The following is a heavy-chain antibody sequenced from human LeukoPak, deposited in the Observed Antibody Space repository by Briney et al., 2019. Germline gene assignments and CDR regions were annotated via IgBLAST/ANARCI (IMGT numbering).Heavy chain of an antibody. Sequence: GGSLRLSCAASGFTFSSYSMNWVRQAPGKGLEWVSSISSSSSYIYYADSVKGRFTISRDNAKNSLYLQMNSLRAEDTAVYYCAKIWGTLETNDAFDIWGQGTMATVSS. CDR1: GFTFSSYS. CDR3: AKIWGTLETNDAFDI. J-gene: IGHJ3*02. D-gene: IGHD3-16*01. CDR2: ISSSSSYI. V-gene: IGHV3-21*04.